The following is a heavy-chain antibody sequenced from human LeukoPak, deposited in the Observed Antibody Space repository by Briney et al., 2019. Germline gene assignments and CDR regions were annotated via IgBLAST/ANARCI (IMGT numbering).Heavy chain of an antibody. Sequence: GASVKVSCKASGYTFTSYDINWVRQATGQGLEWMGWMNLNSGNTGYAQKFQGRVTITRNTSISTAYMELSSLRSEDTAVYYCARGRITIFGVVIIAGDFDYWGQGTLVTVSS. CDR3: ARGRITIFGVVIIAGDFDY. CDR1: GYTFTSYD. J-gene: IGHJ4*02. CDR2: MNLNSGNT. V-gene: IGHV1-8*03. D-gene: IGHD3-3*01.